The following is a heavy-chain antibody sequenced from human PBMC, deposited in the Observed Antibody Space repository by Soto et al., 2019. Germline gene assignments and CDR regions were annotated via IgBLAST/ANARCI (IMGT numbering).Heavy chain of an antibody. Sequence: TLSLTCTVSGGSISSGGYYWSWIRQHPGKGLEWIGYIYYSVSTYYNPSLKSRVTISVDTSKNQFSLKLSSVTAADTAVYYCARGKIWFGELMGNWFDPWGQGTLVTASS. J-gene: IGHJ5*02. CDR3: ARGKIWFGELMGNWFDP. D-gene: IGHD3-10*01. CDR2: IYYSVST. CDR1: GGSISSGGYY. V-gene: IGHV4-31*03.